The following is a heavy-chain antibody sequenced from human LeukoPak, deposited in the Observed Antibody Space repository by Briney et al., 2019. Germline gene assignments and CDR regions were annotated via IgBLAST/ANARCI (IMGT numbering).Heavy chain of an antibody. CDR2: ISSSSSYI. Sequence: PGGSLRLSCAASGFTFSSYSMNWVRQAPGKGLEWVSSISSSSSYIYYADSVKGRFTISRDNAKNSLYLQMNSLRAEDTAVYYCARTRIYSSGWYRTGRPAPAVDYWGQGTLVTVSS. V-gene: IGHV3-21*01. CDR1: GFTFSSYS. CDR3: ARTRIYSSGWYRTGRPAPAVDY. D-gene: IGHD6-19*01. J-gene: IGHJ4*02.